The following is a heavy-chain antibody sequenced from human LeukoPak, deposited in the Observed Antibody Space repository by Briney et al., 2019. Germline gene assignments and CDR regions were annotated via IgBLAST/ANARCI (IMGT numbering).Heavy chain of an antibody. CDR2: IDPSGGIT. CDR1: GYNFTSHY. J-gene: IGHJ4*01. D-gene: IGHD1-20*01. Sequence: ASVKVSCKASGYNFTSHYMGWVRQAPGQGLEWMGLIDPSGGITIYAQKFQGRVSMTRDTSTTTVSMELSSLRSEDTAVYYCARDYPFITGTAYEYWGQGTLVVVSS. CDR3: ARDYPFITGTAYEY. V-gene: IGHV1-46*01.